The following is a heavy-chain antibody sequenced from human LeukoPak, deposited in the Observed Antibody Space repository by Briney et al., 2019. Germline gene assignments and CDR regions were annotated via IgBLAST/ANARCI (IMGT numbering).Heavy chain of an antibody. CDR3: ARAYSSSSNWFDP. CDR1: GGSISSYY. V-gene: IGHV4-59*01. CDR2: IYYSGST. J-gene: IGHJ5*02. Sequence: PSETLSLTCTVSGGSISSYYWSWIRQPPGKGLEWIGYIYYSGSTNYNPSLKSRVTISVDTSKYQFSLKLSSVTAADTAVYYCARAYSSSSNWFDPWGQGTLVTVSS. D-gene: IGHD6-6*01.